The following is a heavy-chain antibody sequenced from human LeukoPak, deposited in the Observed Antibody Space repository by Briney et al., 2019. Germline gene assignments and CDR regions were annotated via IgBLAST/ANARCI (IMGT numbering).Heavy chain of an antibody. V-gene: IGHV3-30-3*01. CDR1: GFTFSSYA. Sequence: GRSLRLSCAASGFTFSSYAMHWVRQAPGKGLEWVAVISYDGSNKYYAGSVKGRFTISRDNSKNTLYLQMNSLRAEDTAVYYCARGRGSGSYYNSPGWFDPWGQGTLVTVSS. J-gene: IGHJ5*02. D-gene: IGHD3-10*01. CDR2: ISYDGSNK. CDR3: ARGRGSGSYYNSPGWFDP.